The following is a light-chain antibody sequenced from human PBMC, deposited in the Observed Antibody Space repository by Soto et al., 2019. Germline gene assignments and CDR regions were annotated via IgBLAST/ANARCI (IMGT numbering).Light chain of an antibody. V-gene: IGLV1-40*01. CDR3: QSYDSSLSGYV. Sequence: QSVLTQPPSVSGPPGERVTISWTGSSSNIGAGYDVHWYQQLPGTAPKLLIYGNSNRPSGVPDRFSGSKSGTSASLAITGLQAEDEAYYYCQSYDSSLSGYVFGTGTKVTVL. CDR1: SSNIGAGYD. CDR2: GNS. J-gene: IGLJ1*01.